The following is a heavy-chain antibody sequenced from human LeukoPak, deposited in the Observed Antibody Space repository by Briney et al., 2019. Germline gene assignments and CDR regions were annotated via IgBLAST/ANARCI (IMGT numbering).Heavy chain of an antibody. CDR1: GYTFTGYY. Sequence: ASVKVSCTASGYTFTGYYMHWVRQAPGQGLEWMGWINPNSGGTNYAQKFQGRVTMTRDTSISTAYMELSRLRSDDTAVYYCARDTTNGYGDYVVFDYWGQGTLVTVSS. CDR2: INPNSGGT. D-gene: IGHD4-17*01. CDR3: ARDTTNGYGDYVVFDY. J-gene: IGHJ4*02. V-gene: IGHV1-2*02.